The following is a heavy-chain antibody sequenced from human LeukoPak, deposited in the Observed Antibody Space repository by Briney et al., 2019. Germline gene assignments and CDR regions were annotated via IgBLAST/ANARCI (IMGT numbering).Heavy chain of an antibody. D-gene: IGHD6-6*01. J-gene: IGHJ4*02. CDR2: ISGGGGST. CDR1: GFSFSSYG. CDR3: ARALSTAARTAQFDY. Sequence: GGSLRLSCAASGFSFSSYGMTWVRQAPGKGLEWVSSISGGGGSTNSADSVKGRFTISRDNSKNTLYLQMNSLRAEDTAVYYCARALSTAARTAQFDYRGQGTLVTVSS. V-gene: IGHV3-23*01.